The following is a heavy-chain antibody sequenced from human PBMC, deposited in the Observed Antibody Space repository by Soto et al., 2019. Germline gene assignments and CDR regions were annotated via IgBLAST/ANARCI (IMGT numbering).Heavy chain of an antibody. D-gene: IGHD5-18*01. CDR1: VFSFSRYC. Sequence: PGGSLRLSCAASVFSFSRYCIHLVRQAPGKGLECVSVISKDGGDKEYAESVKGRCTISRENSKSTVYLQMNSLRVEDTAVYYCAKDGYKYRYYSAYWAQGTIVTVSS. J-gene: IGHJ4*02. CDR3: AKDGYKYRYYSAY. CDR2: ISKDGGDK. V-gene: IGHV3-30*18.